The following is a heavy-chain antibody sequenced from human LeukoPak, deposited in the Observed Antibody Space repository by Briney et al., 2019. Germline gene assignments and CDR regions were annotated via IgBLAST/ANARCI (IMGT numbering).Heavy chain of an antibody. V-gene: IGHV1-69*13. Sequence: ASVKVSCKAPGGTFSSYAISWVRQAPGQGLEWMGGIIPIFGTANYAQKFQGRVTITADESTSTAYMELSSLRSEDTAVYYCARLNDYYDSSGYYFDYWGQGTLVTVSS. CDR3: ARLNDYYDSSGYYFDY. CDR2: IIPIFGTA. CDR1: GGTFSSYA. J-gene: IGHJ4*02. D-gene: IGHD3-22*01.